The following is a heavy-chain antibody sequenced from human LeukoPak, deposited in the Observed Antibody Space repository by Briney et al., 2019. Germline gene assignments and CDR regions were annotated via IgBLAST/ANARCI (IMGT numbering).Heavy chain of an antibody. Sequence: SETLSLTCTVSGYSISSGYYWGWIRQPPGKGLVWIGSIYHSGSTYYNPSLQSRVPISVDTSKNQFSLKLSSVTAADTAVYYCARANGRDTAMVHFDYWGQGTLVTVSS. CDR1: GYSISSGYY. CDR2: IYHSGST. D-gene: IGHD5-18*01. V-gene: IGHV4-38-2*02. J-gene: IGHJ4*02. CDR3: ARANGRDTAMVHFDY.